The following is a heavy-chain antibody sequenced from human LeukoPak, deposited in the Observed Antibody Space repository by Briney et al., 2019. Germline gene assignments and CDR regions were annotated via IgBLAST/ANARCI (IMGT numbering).Heavy chain of an antibody. J-gene: IGHJ5*02. CDR2: INHSGST. V-gene: IGHV4-34*01. Sequence: SETLSLTCAVYGGSFSGYYWSWIRQPPGKGLEWIGEINHSGSTNYNLSLKSRVTISVDTSKNQFSLKLSSVTAADTAMYYCAREDRGGWFDPWGQGTLVTVSS. CDR3: AREDRGGWFDP. CDR1: GGSFSGYY. D-gene: IGHD2-15*01.